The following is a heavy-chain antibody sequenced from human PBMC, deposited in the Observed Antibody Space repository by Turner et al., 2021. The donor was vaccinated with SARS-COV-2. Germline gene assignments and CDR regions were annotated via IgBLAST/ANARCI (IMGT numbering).Heavy chain of an antibody. D-gene: IGHD2-2*02. Sequence: QVQLVQSGAEVKKPGASVKVSCKASGYTFTGYSMHWVRQAPGQGLEWMAWINPNSGGTNYEQKFQGRVTMTRDTSISTAYMELSRLISDDTAVYYCARDAGYCTSTSCYTSDYFDYWGQGTLVTVSS. J-gene: IGHJ4*02. V-gene: IGHV1-2*02. CDR1: GYTFTGYS. CDR2: INPNSGGT. CDR3: ARDAGYCTSTSCYTSDYFDY.